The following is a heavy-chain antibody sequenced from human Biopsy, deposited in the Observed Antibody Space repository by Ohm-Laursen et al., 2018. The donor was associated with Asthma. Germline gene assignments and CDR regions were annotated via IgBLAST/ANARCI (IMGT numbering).Heavy chain of an antibody. CDR2: IYYSGRT. CDR1: GDAMSTSGSY. V-gene: IGHV4-39*02. D-gene: IGHD6-6*01. Sequence: TLSLTCIVSGDAMSTSGSYWGWIRQSPGKGLDWIGSIYYSGRTYYKPSLESRVTISAETTKNPFSLKVTSVTSADTAVYYCARAVSSSSYWYFDLWGRGDLVTVSS. J-gene: IGHJ2*01. CDR3: ARAVSSSSYWYFDL.